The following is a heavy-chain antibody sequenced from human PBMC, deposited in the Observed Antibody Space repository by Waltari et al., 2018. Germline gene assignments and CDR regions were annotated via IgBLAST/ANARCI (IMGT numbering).Heavy chain of an antibody. CDR3: ARAVEPDY. CDR1: GFTFTGYA. Sequence: EVQLVESGGGLVQPGGSLRLSCAASGFTFTGYALSWVRQAPGKGLEWVSAISDGGGNTYYADSIKGRFTISRDNSKNTLYLQMKSLRIEDTAVYHCARAVEPDYWGQGTLVTVSS. CDR2: ISDGGGNT. D-gene: IGHD2-15*01. V-gene: IGHV3-23*04. J-gene: IGHJ4*02.